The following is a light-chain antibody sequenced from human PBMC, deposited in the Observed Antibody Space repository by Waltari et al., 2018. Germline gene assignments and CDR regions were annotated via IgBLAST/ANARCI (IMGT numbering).Light chain of an antibody. J-gene: IGLJ2*01. CDR1: SSDVGGFNY. CDR3: SSYGGNNNIL. Sequence: QSALTQPPSASGSPGQSVTISCTGTSSDVGGFNYVSWYQQHPGKAPKLSIFEVTKRPSGGPDRFSGSKSGHTASLTVSGLQSEDEADYYCSSYGGNNNILFGGGTKLSVL. CDR2: EVT. V-gene: IGLV2-8*01.